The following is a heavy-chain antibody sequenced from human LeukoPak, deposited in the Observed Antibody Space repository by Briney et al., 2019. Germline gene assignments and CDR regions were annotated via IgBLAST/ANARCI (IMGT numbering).Heavy chain of an antibody. V-gene: IGHV3-7*01. CDR2: IKQDGSEK. CDR1: GFTFRSYW. D-gene: IGHD1-26*01. CDR3: ARDKVVGATHFDY. J-gene: IGHJ4*02. Sequence: GGSLRLSCAASGFTFRSYWMNWVRQAPGKGLEWVANIKQDGSEKYYVDSVKGRFTISRDNAKNSLYLQMSSLRAEDTAVYYCARDKVVGATHFDYWGQGTLVTVSS.